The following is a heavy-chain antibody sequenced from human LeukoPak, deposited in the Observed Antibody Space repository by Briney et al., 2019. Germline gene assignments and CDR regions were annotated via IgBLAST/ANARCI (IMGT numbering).Heavy chain of an antibody. J-gene: IGHJ6*03. D-gene: IGHD5-18*01. CDR1: GYTFTSYG. CDR2: IIPIFGTA. CDR3: ARALWDTAMVTFDYYYYYMDV. Sequence: SVKVSCKASGYTFTSYGISWVRQAPGQGLEWMGGIIPIFGTANYAQKFQGRVTITTDESTSTAYMELSSLRSEDTAVYYCARALWDTAMVTFDYYYYYMDVWGKGTTVTVSS. V-gene: IGHV1-69*05.